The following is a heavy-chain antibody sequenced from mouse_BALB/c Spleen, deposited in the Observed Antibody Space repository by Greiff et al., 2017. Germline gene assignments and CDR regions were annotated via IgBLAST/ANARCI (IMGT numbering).Heavy chain of an antibody. J-gene: IGHJ4*01. V-gene: IGHV5-4*02. CDR3: ARVTATYYAMDY. D-gene: IGHD1-2*01. Sequence: EVQGVESGGGLVKPGGSLKLSCAASGFTFSDYYMYWVRQTPEKRLEWVATISDGGSYTYYPDSVKGRFTISRDNAKNNLYLQMSSLKSEDTAMYYCARVTATYYAMDYWGQGTSVTVSS. CDR2: ISDGGSYT. CDR1: GFTFSDYY.